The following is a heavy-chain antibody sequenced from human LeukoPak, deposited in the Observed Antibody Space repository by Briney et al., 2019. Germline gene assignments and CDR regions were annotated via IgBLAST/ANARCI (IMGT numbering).Heavy chain of an antibody. J-gene: IGHJ1*01. CDR1: GYTFTGYY. CDR2: INPNSGGT. D-gene: IGHD6-19*01. CDR3: ARDHSSGWYLAEYFQH. V-gene: IGHV1-2*06. Sequence: ASVKVSFKASGYTFTGYYMHWVRQAPGQGLEWMGRINPNSGGTNYAQKFQGRVTMTRGTSISTAYMELSRLRSDDTAMYYCARDHSSGWYLAEYFQHWGQGTLVTVSS.